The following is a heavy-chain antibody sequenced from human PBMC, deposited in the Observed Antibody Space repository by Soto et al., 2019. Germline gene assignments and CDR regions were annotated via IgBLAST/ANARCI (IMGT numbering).Heavy chain of an antibody. CDR1: GFSFSSYA. CDR3: AKNSIGDY. V-gene: IGHV3-23*01. Sequence: EVQLLDSGGGLVQPGGSLRLSCAASGFSFSSYAMTWVRQAPGKGLEWVSAISGSGGSTYYADSVKGRFTISRDNSKNTLFLQMSSLRVEDTAVYYCAKNSIGDYWGQGTLVTVSS. D-gene: IGHD3-22*01. J-gene: IGHJ4*02. CDR2: ISGSGGST.